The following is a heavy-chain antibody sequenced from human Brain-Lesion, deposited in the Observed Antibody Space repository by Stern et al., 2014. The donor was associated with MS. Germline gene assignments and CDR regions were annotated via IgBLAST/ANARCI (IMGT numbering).Heavy chain of an antibody. J-gene: IGHJ4*02. CDR3: ATYYYDSTGYNDF. CDR1: GYTFTGYY. D-gene: IGHD3-22*01. Sequence: LVQSGAEVKKPGASVKVSFKASGYTFTGYYMHWGRQAPGQGLEWKGWINPKSGGTNYAQKFQGWVTMTRDTSINTAYMELSRLRSDDTAVYYCATYYYDSTGYNDFWGQGTLVTVSS. V-gene: IGHV1-2*04. CDR2: INPKSGGT.